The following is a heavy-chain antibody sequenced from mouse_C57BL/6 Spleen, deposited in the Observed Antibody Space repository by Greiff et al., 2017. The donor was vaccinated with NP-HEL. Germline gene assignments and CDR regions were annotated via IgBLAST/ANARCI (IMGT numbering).Heavy chain of an antibody. CDR1: GYTFTSYW. V-gene: IGHV1-69*01. D-gene: IGHD1-1*01. CDR2: IDPSDSYT. Sequence: LQESGAELVMPGASVKLSCKASGYTFTSYWMHWVKQRPGQGLEWIGEIDPSDSYTNYNQKFKGKSTLTVDKSSSTAYMQLSSLTSEDSAVYYCARFITTVVGAMDYWGQGTSVTVSS. J-gene: IGHJ4*01. CDR3: ARFITTVVGAMDY.